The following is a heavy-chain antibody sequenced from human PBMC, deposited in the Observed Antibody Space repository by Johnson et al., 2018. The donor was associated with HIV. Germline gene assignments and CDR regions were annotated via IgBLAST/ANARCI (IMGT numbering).Heavy chain of an antibody. Sequence: VQLVESGGGLVRPGGSLRLSCVASVFSFIDYAMSWVRQAPGKGLEWVSFISGGEDDTYYADSVKGRFTISRDNSKTTLYLQMNSLRDEDTAVYYCANSLLLDAFNIWGQGTMVTVSS. CDR2: ISGGEDDT. J-gene: IGHJ3*02. CDR3: ANSLLLDAFNI. V-gene: IGHV3-23*04. CDR1: VFSFIDYA.